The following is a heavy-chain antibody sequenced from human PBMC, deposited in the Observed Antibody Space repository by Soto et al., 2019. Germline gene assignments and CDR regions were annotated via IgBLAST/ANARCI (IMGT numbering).Heavy chain of an antibody. CDR3: AREPLXDFWSGYWVYYYYGMDV. Sequence: ASVKVSCKASGYTFTSYYMHWVRQAPGQGLEWMGIINPSGGSTSYAQKFQGRVTMTRDTSTSTVYMELSSLRSEDTAVYYCAREPLXDFWSGYWVYYYYGMDVWGQGTTVTVSS. D-gene: IGHD3-3*01. CDR2: INPSGGST. J-gene: IGHJ6*02. V-gene: IGHV1-46*01. CDR1: GYTFTSYY.